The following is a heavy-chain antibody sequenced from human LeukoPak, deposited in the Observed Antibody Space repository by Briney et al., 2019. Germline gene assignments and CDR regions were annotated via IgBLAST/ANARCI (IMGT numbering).Heavy chain of an antibody. D-gene: IGHD3-10*01. Sequence: GGSLRLSCAASGFTFSSYWMSWVRQAPGKGLEWVANIKQDGSEKYYVDSVKGRFTISRDNAKNSLYLQMNSLRAEYTAVYYCARVVLMVRGVIDYWGQGTLVTVSS. V-gene: IGHV3-7*01. CDR1: GFTFSSYW. CDR2: IKQDGSEK. J-gene: IGHJ4*02. CDR3: ARVVLMVRGVIDY.